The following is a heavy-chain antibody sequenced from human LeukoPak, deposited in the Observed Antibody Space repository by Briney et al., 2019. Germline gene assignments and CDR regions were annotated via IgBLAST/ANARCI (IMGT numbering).Heavy chain of an antibody. CDR2: IRCDGSNK. V-gene: IGHV3-30*02. D-gene: IGHD2-2*01. Sequence: GGSLRLSCAASGFTFSSYGMHWVRQAPGKGLEGVAFIRCDGSNKYYADSVKGRFTISRDNSKNTLYLQMNSLRAEDTAVYYCAKDSPLGIVVVPAASYGAFDIWGQGTMVTVSS. CDR1: GFTFSSYG. CDR3: AKDSPLGIVVVPAASYGAFDI. J-gene: IGHJ3*02.